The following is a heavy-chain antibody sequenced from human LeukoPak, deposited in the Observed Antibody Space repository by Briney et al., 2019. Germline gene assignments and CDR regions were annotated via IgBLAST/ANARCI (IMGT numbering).Heavy chain of an antibody. CDR1: GGSGGSISSSNW. J-gene: IGHJ4*02. CDR2: IYHSGST. V-gene: IGHV4-4*02. D-gene: IGHD3-10*01. Sequence: SGTLSLTCAVSGGSGGSISSSNWWNWVRQPPGKGLEWMGEIYHSGSTNYNPSLKSRVTISVDTSKNQFSLKLSSVTAADTAVYYCARERSQHYYGSGSFDYWGQGTLVTVSS. CDR3: ARERSQHYYGSGSFDY.